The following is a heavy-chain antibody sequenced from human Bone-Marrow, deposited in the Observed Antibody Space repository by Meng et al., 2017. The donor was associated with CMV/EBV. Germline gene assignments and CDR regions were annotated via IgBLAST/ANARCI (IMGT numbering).Heavy chain of an antibody. V-gene: IGHV3-38-3*01. CDR1: GFTVSSNE. CDR3: ARLRRIQLWSNGMDV. Sequence: GESLKISCAASGFTVSSNEMSWVRQAPGKGLEWVSSISGGSTYYADSRKGRFTIPRDNSKNTLHLQMNSLRAEDTAVYYCARLRRIQLWSNGMDVWGQGTTVTVSS. CDR2: ISGGST. D-gene: IGHD5-18*01. J-gene: IGHJ6*02.